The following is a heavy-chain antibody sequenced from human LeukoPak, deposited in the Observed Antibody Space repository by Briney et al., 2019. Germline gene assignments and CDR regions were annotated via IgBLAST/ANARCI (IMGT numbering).Heavy chain of an antibody. D-gene: IGHD3-10*01. Sequence: ASVKASCKASGYTFTSYGISWVRQAPGQGLEWMGWVSAYNGNTNYAQKLQGRVTMTTDTSTSTAYMELRSLRSDDTAVYYCARDNSITMVRGVIIPPHYFDYWGQGTLVTVSS. J-gene: IGHJ4*02. CDR1: GYTFTSYG. V-gene: IGHV1-18*01. CDR2: VSAYNGNT. CDR3: ARDNSITMVRGVIIPPHYFDY.